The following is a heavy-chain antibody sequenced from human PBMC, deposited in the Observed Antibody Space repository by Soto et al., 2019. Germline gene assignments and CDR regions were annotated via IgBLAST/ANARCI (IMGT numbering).Heavy chain of an antibody. CDR2: ISYDGSNK. CDR1: GFTFSSYG. D-gene: IGHD3-22*01. J-gene: IGHJ4*02. CDR3: AKVDSSGCFDY. Sequence: SLRLSCAASGFTFSSYGMHWVRQAPGKGLERVAVISYDGSNKYYADSVKGRFTISRDNSENTLYLQMNSLRAEDTAVYYCAKVDSSGCFDYWGQGTLVTVS. V-gene: IGHV3-30*18.